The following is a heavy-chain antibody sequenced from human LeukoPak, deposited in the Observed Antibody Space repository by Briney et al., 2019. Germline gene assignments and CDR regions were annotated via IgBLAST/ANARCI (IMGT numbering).Heavy chain of an antibody. J-gene: IGHJ4*02. CDR1: GLTFYSYW. CDR2: INQDGSEK. Sequence: GGSLRLSCAASGLTFYSYWMSWVRQAPGKGLEWVANINQDGSEKYYVDSVKGRLTISRDNAKNSMYLQMNSLRAEDTAVYYCARSPAAGTPTFDYWGQGTLVTVSS. D-gene: IGHD6-13*01. V-gene: IGHV3-7*01. CDR3: ARSPAAGTPTFDY.